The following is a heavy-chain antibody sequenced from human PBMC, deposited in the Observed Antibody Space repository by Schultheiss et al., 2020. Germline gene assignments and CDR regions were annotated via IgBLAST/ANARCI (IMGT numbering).Heavy chain of an antibody. CDR3: ARVSDLDYVLDY. Sequence: GGSLRLSCAASGFTFSSYAMHWVRQAPGKGLEWVSYISSSSSYTNYADSVKGRFTISRDNAKNSLYLQMNSLRDEDTAVYYCARVSDLDYVLDYWGQGTLVTVSS. CDR2: ISSSSSYT. D-gene: IGHD4-17*01. CDR1: GFTFSSYA. V-gene: IGHV3-21*05. J-gene: IGHJ4*02.